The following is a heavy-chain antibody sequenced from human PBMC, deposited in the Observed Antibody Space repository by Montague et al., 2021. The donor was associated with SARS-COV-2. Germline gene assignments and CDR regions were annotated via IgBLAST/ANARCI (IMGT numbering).Heavy chain of an antibody. CDR1: GFTFGHYA. Sequence: SLRLSCAASGFTFGHYAMHWVRQVPGKGLEWVSGISWNSGKIGYXDSLRGRFTISRDNAKNSLYLQMNSLRAEDTALYFCAKGTTTVYFYGIDAWGQGTTVTGSS. D-gene: IGHD1-1*01. CDR2: ISWNSGKI. CDR3: AKGTTTVYFYGIDA. J-gene: IGHJ6*02. V-gene: IGHV3-9*01.